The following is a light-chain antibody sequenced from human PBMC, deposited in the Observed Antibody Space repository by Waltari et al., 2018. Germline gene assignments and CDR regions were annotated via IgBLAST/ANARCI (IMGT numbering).Light chain of an antibody. Sequence: EIVLTQSPGTLSLSPGERVTLSCSASQTVISSYLAWYQQKPGQAPRLLIYETSSRATGIPDRFSGCRSGTDFTLTISRLEPEDSAVYYCQQYGSSPRYTFGQGTKLEIK. V-gene: IGKV3-20*01. CDR3: QQYGSSPRYT. J-gene: IGKJ2*01. CDR2: ETS. CDR1: QTVISSY.